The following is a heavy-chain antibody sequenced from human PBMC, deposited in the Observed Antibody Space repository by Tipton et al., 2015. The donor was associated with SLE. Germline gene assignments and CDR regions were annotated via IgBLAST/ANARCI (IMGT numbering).Heavy chain of an antibody. D-gene: IGHD3-3*01. V-gene: IGHV4-34*01. CDR3: AREVNDFWSGGYFDY. Sequence: TLSLTCAVYGGSFSGYYWSWIRQPPGKGLEWIGEINHSGSTNYNPSLKSRVTISVDTSKNQFSLKLSSVTAADTAVYYCAREVNDFWSGGYFDYWGQGTLVTVSS. CDR2: INHSGST. CDR1: GGSFSGYY. J-gene: IGHJ4*02.